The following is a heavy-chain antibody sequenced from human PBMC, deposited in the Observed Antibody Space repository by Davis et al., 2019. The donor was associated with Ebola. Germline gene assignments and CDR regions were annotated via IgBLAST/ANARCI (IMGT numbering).Heavy chain of an antibody. CDR3: TTECRSSGWYMGC. J-gene: IGHJ4*02. V-gene: IGHV3-15*01. Sequence: GESLKISCAASGFTFSSYAMSWVRQAPGKGLEWVGRIKSKTDGGTTDYAAPVKGRFTISRDDSKNTLYLQMNSLKTEDTAVYYCTTECRSSGWYMGCWGQGTLVTVSS. D-gene: IGHD6-19*01. CDR2: IKSKTDGGTT. CDR1: GFTFSSYA.